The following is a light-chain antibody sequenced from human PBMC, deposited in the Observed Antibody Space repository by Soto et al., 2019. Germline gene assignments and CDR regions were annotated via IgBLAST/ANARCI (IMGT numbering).Light chain of an antibody. J-gene: IGLJ1*01. Sequence: QSALTQPRSVSGSPGQSVTISCTGTSSDVGTYDFVSWYHQHPGKAPRLMIFDVSERPSGVPDRFSGSKSGNTASLTISGLQAEDEADYYCCLYAVTFYVFGTGTKVTVL. V-gene: IGLV2-11*01. CDR3: CLYAVTFYV. CDR2: DVS. CDR1: SSDVGTYDF.